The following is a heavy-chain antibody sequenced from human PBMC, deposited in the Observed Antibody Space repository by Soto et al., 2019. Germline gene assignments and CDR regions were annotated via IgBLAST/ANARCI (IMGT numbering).Heavy chain of an antibody. CDR3: ARQIFGSDYFSGMDV. Sequence: QVQLQESGPGQVKPSETLSLTCTVSGDSISRYYWSWIRQPPGKGLEWIGYIYYTGSTTYNPSLASRVTISLGTSKNPFSLTLTSVTAADTAVYYCARQIFGSDYFSGMDVWGQGTTVTVSS. CDR2: IYYTGST. CDR1: GDSISRYY. V-gene: IGHV4-59*08. J-gene: IGHJ6*02. D-gene: IGHD3-10*01.